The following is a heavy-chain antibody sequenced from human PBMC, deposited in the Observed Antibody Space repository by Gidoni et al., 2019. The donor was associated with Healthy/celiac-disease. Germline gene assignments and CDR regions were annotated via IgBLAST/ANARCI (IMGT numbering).Heavy chain of an antibody. CDR2: ISYDGSNK. D-gene: IGHD1-7*01. CDR3: ARRFGWNYGGYFDY. V-gene: IGHV3-30-3*01. J-gene: IGHJ4*02. CDR1: GFTFSSYA. Sequence: QVQLVESGGGVVQPGRSLRLSCAASGFTFSSYAMHWVRQAPGKGLEWVAVISYDGSNKYYADSVKGRFTISRDNSKNTLYLQMNSLRAEDTVVYYCARRFGWNYGGYFDYWGQGTLVTVSS.